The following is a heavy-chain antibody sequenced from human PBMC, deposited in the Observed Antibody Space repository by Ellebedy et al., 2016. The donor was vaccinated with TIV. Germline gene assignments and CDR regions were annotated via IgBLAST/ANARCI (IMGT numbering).Heavy chain of an antibody. CDR3: AKLGFDILTGSGGMDV. J-gene: IGHJ6*02. CDR1: GFIFSNYA. CDR2: ISGNGEYT. D-gene: IGHD3-9*01. Sequence: GESLKISCAASGFIFSNYAMSWVRRSPGKGLDWVSLISGNGEYTYYADSVKGRLTISIDNSMDTLYLQMNSLGVGDTAVYYCAKLGFDILTGSGGMDVWGQGTTVTVSS. V-gene: IGHV3-23*01.